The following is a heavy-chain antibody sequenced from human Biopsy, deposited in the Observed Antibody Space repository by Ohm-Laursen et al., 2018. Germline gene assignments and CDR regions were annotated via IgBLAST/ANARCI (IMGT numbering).Heavy chain of an antibody. J-gene: IGHJ5*02. Sequence: GTLSLTCTVSGGSISNNNYSWGWIRQPPGKGLEWIGSIFYRGSTHYKPSLKSRVNISVDTSKNLFSLKLNSVTAADTAVYYCARDYDTSGYYYVSWGQGTLVTVSS. D-gene: IGHD3-22*01. V-gene: IGHV4-39*01. CDR1: GGSISNNNYS. CDR2: IFYRGST. CDR3: ARDYDTSGYYYVS.